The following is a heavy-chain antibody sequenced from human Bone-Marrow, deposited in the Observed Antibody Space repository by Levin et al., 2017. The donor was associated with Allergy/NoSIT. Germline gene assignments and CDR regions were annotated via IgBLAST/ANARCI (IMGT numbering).Heavy chain of an antibody. Sequence: HGESLKISCATSGFTFNNHWMNWVRQTPGKGLVWVSHINTDGSTIAYADSVKGRFTISRDNAKNTLYLQMNSLKVEDTAVYYCTDIGQDYWGQGTLVTVSS. J-gene: IGHJ4*02. CDR1: GFTFNNHW. V-gene: IGHV3-74*03. CDR3: TDIGQDY. CDR2: INTDGSTI. D-gene: IGHD2-15*01.